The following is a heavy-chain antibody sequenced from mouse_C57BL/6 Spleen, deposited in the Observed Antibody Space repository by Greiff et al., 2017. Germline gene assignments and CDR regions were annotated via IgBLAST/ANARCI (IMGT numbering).Heavy chain of an antibody. CDR1: GYTFTSYW. CDR2: FDPSDGYT. J-gene: IGHJ4*01. CDR3: ERDSNYGEGDMDY. V-gene: IGHV1-69*01. D-gene: IGHD2-5*01. Sequence: QVQLQQPGAELVMPGASVKLSCKASGYTFTSYWMHWVKQRPGQGLEWIGEFDPSDGYTNYNQKFKGKSTLTVDKSSSTAYMQLSSLTSDDSAVXYCERDSNYGEGDMDYWGKGTSVTVSS.